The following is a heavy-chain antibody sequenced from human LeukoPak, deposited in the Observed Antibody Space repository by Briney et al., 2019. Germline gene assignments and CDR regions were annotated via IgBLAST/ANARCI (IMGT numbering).Heavy chain of an antibody. J-gene: IGHJ6*04. D-gene: IGHD2-2*01. CDR3: ARDEVGYCSSTSCRPYYYYYGMDV. V-gene: IGHV1-46*01. Sequence: GASVKVSCKASGYTFTSYYMHWVRQAPGQGLEWMGIINPSGGSTSYAQKFLGRVTMTRDTSTSTVYMELSSLRSEDTAVYYCARDEVGYCSSTSCRPYYYYYGMDVWGKGTTVTVSS. CDR1: GYTFTSYY. CDR2: INPSGGST.